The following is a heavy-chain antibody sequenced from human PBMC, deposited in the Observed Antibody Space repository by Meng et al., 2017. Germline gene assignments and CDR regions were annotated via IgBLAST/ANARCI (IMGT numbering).Heavy chain of an antibody. J-gene: IGHJ4*02. Sequence: GESLKISCAASGFTFSSYGMHWVRQAPGKGLEWVAVIWYDGSNKYYADSVKGRFTISRDNSKNTLYLQMNSLRAEDTAVYYCARDGGLVRGVIIGSPRNYFDSWGQGTLVTVSS. CDR2: IWYDGSNK. D-gene: IGHD3-10*01. CDR1: GFTFSSYG. V-gene: IGHV3-33*01. CDR3: ARDGGLVRGVIIGSPRNYFDS.